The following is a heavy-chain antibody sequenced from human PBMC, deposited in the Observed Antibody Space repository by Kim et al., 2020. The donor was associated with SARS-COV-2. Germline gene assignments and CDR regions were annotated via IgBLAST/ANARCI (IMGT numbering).Heavy chain of an antibody. J-gene: IGHJ6*02. Sequence: ASVKVSCKASGYTFTSYAMHWVRQAPGQRLEWMGWINAGNGNTKYSQKFQGRVTITRDTSASTAYMELSSLRSEDTAVYYCARLPYSSSWSYYGMDVWGQGTTVTVSS. CDR2: INAGNGNT. CDR3: ARLPYSSSWSYYGMDV. CDR1: GYTFTSYA. D-gene: IGHD6-13*01. V-gene: IGHV1-3*01.